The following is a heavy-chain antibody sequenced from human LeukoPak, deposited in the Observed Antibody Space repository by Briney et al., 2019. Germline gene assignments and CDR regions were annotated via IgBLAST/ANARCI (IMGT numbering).Heavy chain of an antibody. CDR3: ARVTRPHYYGSGSYYNAFDY. CDR2: IYTSGST. J-gene: IGHJ4*02. Sequence: PSETLSLTCTVSGGSISSYYWSWIRQPAGKGLEWIGRIYTSGSTNYNPSLKSRVTMSVDTSKNQFSLKLSSVTAADTAVYYCARVTRPHYYGSGSYYNAFDYWGQGTLVTVSS. V-gene: IGHV4-4*07. D-gene: IGHD3-10*01. CDR1: GGSISSYY.